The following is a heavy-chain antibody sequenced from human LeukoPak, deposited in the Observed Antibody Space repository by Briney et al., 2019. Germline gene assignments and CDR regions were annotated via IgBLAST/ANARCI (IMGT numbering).Heavy chain of an antibody. CDR2: ISGSGGST. J-gene: IGHJ4*02. V-gene: IGHV3-23*01. Sequence: PGGSLRLSCAASGFTFSSYAMSWVRQAPGKGLEWVSAISGSGGSTYYADSVKGRFTISRDNSKNTLYLQMNSLRAEDTAVYYCARNEYGDPTGDYWGQGTLVTVSS. CDR1: GFTFSSYA. D-gene: IGHD4-17*01. CDR3: ARNEYGDPTGDY.